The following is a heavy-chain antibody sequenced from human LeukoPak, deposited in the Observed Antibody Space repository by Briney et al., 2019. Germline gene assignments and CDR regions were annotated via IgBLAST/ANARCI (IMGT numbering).Heavy chain of an antibody. Sequence: ASVKVSCKASGYTFTGYYMHWVRQAPGQGLEWMGWINPNSGGTNYAQKFQGWVTVTRDTSTSTVYMELSSLRSEDTAVYYCVRHNHMDVWGQGTTVTVS. J-gene: IGHJ6*02. CDR3: VRHNHMDV. CDR2: INPNSGGT. CDR1: GYTFTGYY. V-gene: IGHV1-2*04.